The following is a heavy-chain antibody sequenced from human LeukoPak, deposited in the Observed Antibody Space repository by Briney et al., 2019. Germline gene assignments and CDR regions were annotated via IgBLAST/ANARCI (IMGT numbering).Heavy chain of an antibody. CDR2: IYHSGST. D-gene: IGHD2-8*01. V-gene: IGHV4-38-2*02. J-gene: IGHJ4*02. CDR3: AKDRSDNKTWYAGSH. CDR1: GYSISSGYY. Sequence: SETLSLTCTVSGYSISSGYYWGWIRHPPGKGLGWIGSIYHSGSTYYNPSLKSRVTISVDTSKNQFSLKLSSVTAADTAVYYCAKDRSDNKTWYAGSHWGQGTLVTVSS.